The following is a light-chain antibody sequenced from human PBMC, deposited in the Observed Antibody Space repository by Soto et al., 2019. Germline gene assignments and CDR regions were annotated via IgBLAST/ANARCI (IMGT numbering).Light chain of an antibody. V-gene: IGKV1-5*01. CDR1: QSISSW. CDR3: QQYNTYPWT. J-gene: IGKJ1*01. Sequence: DIQMTQSPSTLSASVGDRVTITCRASQSISSWLAWYQQKPGKAPTLLIYDASTLESGVPSRFSGSGSGTEFTLTISSLQPDDFSTYYCQQYNTYPWTLGQGTKVELK. CDR2: DAS.